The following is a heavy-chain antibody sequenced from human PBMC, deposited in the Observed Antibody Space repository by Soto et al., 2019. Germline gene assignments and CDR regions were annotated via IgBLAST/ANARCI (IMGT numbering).Heavy chain of an antibody. Sequence: QVQLVQSGAEVKKPGASVKVSCKASGYTFTSYAMHWVRQAPGQRLEWMGWINAGNGNTKYSQKFQGRVTITRDTSASTVYMELSSLRSEDTAVYYCASEYCGGDCYSAARYGMDVWGQGTTVTVSS. J-gene: IGHJ6*02. CDR1: GYTFTSYA. D-gene: IGHD2-21*02. CDR3: ASEYCGGDCYSAARYGMDV. CDR2: INAGNGNT. V-gene: IGHV1-3*01.